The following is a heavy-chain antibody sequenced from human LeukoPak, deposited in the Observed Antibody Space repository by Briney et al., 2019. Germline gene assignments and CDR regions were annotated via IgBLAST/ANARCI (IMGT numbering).Heavy chain of an antibody. CDR3: VREGRSPTRQGGHYYHYLDA. J-gene: IGHJ6*03. CDR2: VSSDGATK. D-gene: IGHD2/OR15-2a*01. V-gene: IGHV3-30*04. Sequence: GGSLRLSCEASGFTFKWYAMHWVRRAPAKGLEWVAVVSSDGATKYYADSVKGRFTISRDNSKNTLDLQMDSLRPEDTAVFFCVREGRSPTRQGGHYYHYLDAWAKGTTVIVSS. CDR1: GFTFKWYA.